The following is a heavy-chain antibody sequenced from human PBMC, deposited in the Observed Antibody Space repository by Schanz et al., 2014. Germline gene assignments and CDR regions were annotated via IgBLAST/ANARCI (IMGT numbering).Heavy chain of an antibody. D-gene: IGHD3-22*01. J-gene: IGHJ4*02. Sequence: QVQLVQSGAEVKKPGSSVTVSCKASGGTFSSFAIFWVRQAPGQGLEWMGTIIPILDITNYAQKFQGRVTITADKSTSTAYMEVSNLRSEDTAVYSCARAGQDYSDSSGYATYYFGTWGQGTLVTVSS. V-gene: IGHV1-69*04. CDR2: IIPILDIT. CDR1: GGTFSSFA. CDR3: ARAGQDYSDSSGYATYYFGT.